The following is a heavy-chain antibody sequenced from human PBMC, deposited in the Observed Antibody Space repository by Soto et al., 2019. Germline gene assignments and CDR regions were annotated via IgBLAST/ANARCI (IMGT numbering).Heavy chain of an antibody. V-gene: IGHV4-34*01. J-gene: IGHJ4*02. D-gene: IGHD1-7*01. CDR1: GGSFSGYY. CDR3: ARGVSAGTTPFDY. Sequence: SETLSLTCAVYGGSFSGYYWSWIRQPPGKGLEWIGEINHSGSTNYNPSLKSRVTISVDTSKNQFSLKLRSVTAADTAVYYCARGVSAGTTPFDYWGQGTQVTVSS. CDR2: INHSGST.